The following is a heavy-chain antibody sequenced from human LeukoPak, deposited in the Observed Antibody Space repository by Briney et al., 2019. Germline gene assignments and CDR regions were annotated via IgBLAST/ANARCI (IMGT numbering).Heavy chain of an antibody. J-gene: IGHJ4*02. CDR1: GFTVSSNY. CDR3: AKVLAVRGVQPYDY. CDR2: IYSGGST. D-gene: IGHD3-10*01. V-gene: IGHV3-53*01. Sequence: GGSLRLSCAASGFTVSSNYMSWVRQAPGKGLEWVSVIYSGGSTYYADSVKGRLTISRDNSKNTLYPQMNSLRAEDTAVYYCAKVLAVRGVQPYDYWGQGTLVTVSS.